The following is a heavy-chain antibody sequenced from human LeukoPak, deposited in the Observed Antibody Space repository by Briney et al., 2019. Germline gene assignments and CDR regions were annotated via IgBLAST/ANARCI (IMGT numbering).Heavy chain of an antibody. CDR2: SGSGGDT. D-gene: IGHD4/OR15-4a*01. CDR3: TKARGATYGTYYFDY. J-gene: IGHJ4*02. CDR1: GFTFSSYA. V-gene: IGHV3-23*01. Sequence: GGSLRLSCAASGFTFSSYATNWVRQAPGKGLEWVSISGSGGDTYYADSVKGRFAISRDNSKNTLYLQMNSLRAEDTAVYYCTKARGATYGTYYFDYWGQGTLVTVSS.